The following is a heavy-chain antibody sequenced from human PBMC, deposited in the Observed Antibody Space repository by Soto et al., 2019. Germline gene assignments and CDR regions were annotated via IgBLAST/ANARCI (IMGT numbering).Heavy chain of an antibody. D-gene: IGHD3-3*01. J-gene: IGHJ6*02. CDR3: ARLGYYDFWSGYYYYYGMDV. V-gene: IGHV4-39*01. CDR1: GGSISSSSYY. Sequence: PSETLSLTCTVSGGSISSSSYYWGWIRQPPGKGLEWIGSIYYNGSTYYNPSLKSRVTISVDTSKNQFSLKLSSVTAADTAVYYCARLGYYDFWSGYYYYYGMDVWGQGTTVTVSS. CDR2: IYYNGST.